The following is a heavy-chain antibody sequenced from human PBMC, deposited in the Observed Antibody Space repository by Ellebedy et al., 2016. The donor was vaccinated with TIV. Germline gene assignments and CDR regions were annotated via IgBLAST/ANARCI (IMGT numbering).Heavy chain of an antibody. D-gene: IGHD3-3*01. Sequence: PGGSLRLSCAASGFTFSDYAMNWVRQAPGKGLEWVSSISTYSSHIFQAASVKGRFTISRDDAQNSLYLQMNSLTAEETAFYYCPRDKREGGFGVWGQGTLVTVSS. CDR3: PRDKREGGFGV. CDR1: GFTFSDYA. V-gene: IGHV3-21*01. CDR2: ISTYSSHI. J-gene: IGHJ4*02.